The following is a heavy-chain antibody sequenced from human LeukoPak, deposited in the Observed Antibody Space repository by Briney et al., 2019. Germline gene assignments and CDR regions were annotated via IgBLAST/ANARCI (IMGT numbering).Heavy chain of an antibody. D-gene: IGHD3-10*01. CDR2: ISAYNGNT. J-gene: IGHJ3*02. CDR1: GYTFTSYG. CDR3: ARGSQEYYYGSDDAFDI. Sequence: ASVKVSCKASGYTFTSYGISWVRQAPGQGLEWTGWISAYNGNTNYAQKLQGRVTMTTDTSTSTAYVELRSLRSDDTAVYYCARGSQEYYYGSDDAFDIWGQGTMVTVSS. V-gene: IGHV1-18*01.